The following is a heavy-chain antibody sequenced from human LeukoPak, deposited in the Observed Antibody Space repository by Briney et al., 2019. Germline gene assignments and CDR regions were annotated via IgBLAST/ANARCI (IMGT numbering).Heavy chain of an antibody. CDR2: IIPIFGTA. J-gene: IGHJ4*02. D-gene: IGHD5-18*01. CDR3: AREQDTAMVIDY. CDR1: GYTFTSYD. Sequence: GASVKVSCKASGYTFTSYDINWVRQAPGQGLEWMGRIIPIFGTANYAQKFQGRVTITTDESTSTAYMELSSLRSEDTAVYYCAREQDTAMVIDYWGQGTLVTVSS. V-gene: IGHV1-69*05.